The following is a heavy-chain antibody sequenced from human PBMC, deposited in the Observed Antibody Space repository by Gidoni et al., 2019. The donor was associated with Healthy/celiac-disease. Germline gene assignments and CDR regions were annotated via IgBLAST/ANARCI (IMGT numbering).Heavy chain of an antibody. V-gene: IGHV3-23*01. Sequence: EVQLLESGGGLVQPGGSLRLSCAASGFTFSRYAMSWVRQAPGKGLEWVSAISGSGGSTYYADSVRGRFTISRDNSKNTLYLQMNSLRAEDTAVYYCAKVVVVVAAKVSAFDIWGQGTMVTVSS. CDR2: ISGSGGST. CDR1: GFTFSRYA. CDR3: AKVVVVVAAKVSAFDI. J-gene: IGHJ3*02. D-gene: IGHD2-15*01.